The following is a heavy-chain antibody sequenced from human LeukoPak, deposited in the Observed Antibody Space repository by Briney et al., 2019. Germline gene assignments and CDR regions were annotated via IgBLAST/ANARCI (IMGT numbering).Heavy chain of an antibody. CDR1: GCTFTSFY. CDR2: ITPSGGST. Sequence: ASVKVSCKASGCTFTSFYIHWVRQAPGQGLEWMGIITPSGGSTSYAQKFQGRVTMTRDTSTSTVYMELSSLRSEDTAVYYCARDPISGWYDYWGQGTLVTVSS. J-gene: IGHJ4*02. CDR3: ARDPISGWYDY. V-gene: IGHV1-46*01. D-gene: IGHD6-19*01.